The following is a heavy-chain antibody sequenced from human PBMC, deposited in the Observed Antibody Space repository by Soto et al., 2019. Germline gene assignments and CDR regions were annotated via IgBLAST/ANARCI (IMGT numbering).Heavy chain of an antibody. CDR2: ISAYNGNT. D-gene: IGHD3-10*01. Sequence: QVQLVQSGAEVKKPGASVKVSCKASGYTFTSYGISWVRQAPGQGLEWMGWISAYNGNTNYTQKLQDRVTMTTDTSTSTAYMELRSLRSDDTAVYYCASSYYRSGTPYSYGMDVWGQGTTVTVSS. J-gene: IGHJ6*02. CDR1: GYTFTSYG. V-gene: IGHV1-18*01. CDR3: ASSYYRSGTPYSYGMDV.